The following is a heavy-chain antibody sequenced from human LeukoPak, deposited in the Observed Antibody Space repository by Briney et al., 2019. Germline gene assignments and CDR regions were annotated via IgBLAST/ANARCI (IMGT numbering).Heavy chain of an antibody. D-gene: IGHD1-26*01. CDR2: IDPSDSYT. CDR1: GYSFTSYW. J-gene: IGHJ6*02. CDR3: ARHFLGELPDMDV. Sequence: GESLKISCKGSGYSFTSYWISWVRQMPGKGLEWMGRIDPSDSYTKYSPSFQGHDTISGDESISTAYLQWSSLKASDTAMYYCARHFLGELPDMDVWGQGTTVTVSS. V-gene: IGHV5-10-1*01.